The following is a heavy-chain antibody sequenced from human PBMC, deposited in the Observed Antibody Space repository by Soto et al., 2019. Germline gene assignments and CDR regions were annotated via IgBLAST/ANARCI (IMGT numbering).Heavy chain of an antibody. CDR3: ARRTAAAGTNFDY. CDR2: IYPGDSDT. CDR1: GYSLTSYW. D-gene: IGHD6-13*01. Sequence: ESLKICFKGSGYSLTSYWIGWVRQMPGKGLEWMGIIYPGDSDTRYSPSFQGQVTISADKSISTAYLQWSSLKASDTAMYYCARRTAAAGTNFDYWGQGTLVTVSS. V-gene: IGHV5-51*01. J-gene: IGHJ4*02.